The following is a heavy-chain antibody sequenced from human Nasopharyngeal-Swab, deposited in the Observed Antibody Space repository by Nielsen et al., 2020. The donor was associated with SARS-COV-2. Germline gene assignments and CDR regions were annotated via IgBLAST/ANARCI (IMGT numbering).Heavy chain of an antibody. V-gene: IGHV1-3*01. CDR2: INAGNGNT. J-gene: IGHJ3*02. CDR3: ARGRQYYDSSAYYSGHDAFDI. Sequence: ALVKVSCKASGYTFTNYAMHWVRQAPGQRLEWMGWINAGNGNTKYSQMFQGRVTITRDTSASTAYMDLSSLRSEDTAVYYCARGRQYYDSSAYYSGHDAFDIWGQGTKLTVSS. D-gene: IGHD3-22*01. CDR1: GYTFTNYA.